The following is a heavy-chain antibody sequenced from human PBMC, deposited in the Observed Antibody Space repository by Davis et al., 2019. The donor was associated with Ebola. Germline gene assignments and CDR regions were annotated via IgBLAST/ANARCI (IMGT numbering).Heavy chain of an antibody. CDR3: ALGLRVAAITD. CDR1: VITFSSYA. Sequence: GESLKISCADSVITFSSYAMTWVRQAPGKGLEWVSAISGSGGNTYYADSVKGRFTISRDNSKKTMYLQMNSLRVEDTAVYYCALGLRVAAITDWGQGALVAVSS. V-gene: IGHV3-23*01. J-gene: IGHJ4*02. D-gene: IGHD5-12*01. CDR2: ISGSGGNT.